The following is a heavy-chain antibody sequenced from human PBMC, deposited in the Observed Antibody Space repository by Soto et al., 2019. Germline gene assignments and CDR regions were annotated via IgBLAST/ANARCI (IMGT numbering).Heavy chain of an antibody. J-gene: IGHJ4*02. Sequence: GGSLRLSCAASGFTFSSYAMHWVRQASGKGLEWVAVISYDGSNKYYADSVKGRFTISRDNSKNTLYLQMNSLRAEDTAVYYCARDFYYYDSSGYYPTPPVYWGQGTLVTVSS. CDR2: ISYDGSNK. V-gene: IGHV3-30-3*01. CDR3: ARDFYYYDSSGYYPTPPVY. CDR1: GFTFSSYA. D-gene: IGHD3-22*01.